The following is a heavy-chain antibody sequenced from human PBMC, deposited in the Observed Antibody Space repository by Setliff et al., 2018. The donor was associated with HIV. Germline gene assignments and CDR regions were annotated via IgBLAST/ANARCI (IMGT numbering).Heavy chain of an antibody. V-gene: IGHV4-39*07. J-gene: IGHJ4*02. CDR3: ARGVAAAGL. CDR1: GGSITRSSYY. CDR2: IFYSGHT. D-gene: IGHD6-13*01. Sequence: ASETLSLTCTVSGGSITRSSYYWAWIRQPPGKGLEWIGNIFYSGHTFYNPSLRSRVTISVDTSKNQFSLKLSSVTAADTAVYYCARGVAAAGLWGQGTLVT.